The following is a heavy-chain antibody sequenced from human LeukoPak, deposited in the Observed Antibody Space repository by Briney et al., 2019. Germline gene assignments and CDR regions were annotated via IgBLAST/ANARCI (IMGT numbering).Heavy chain of an antibody. Sequence: GGSLRLSCAASGFTFSSYSMNWVRQAPGKGLEWVSSISSSSSSYIYYADSVKGRFTISRDNAKNSLYLQMNSLRAEDTAVYYCARVSYDYGDYLYYFDYWGQGTLVTVSS. CDR3: ARVSYDYGDYLYYFDY. CDR2: ISSSSSSYI. CDR1: GFTFSSYS. J-gene: IGHJ4*02. V-gene: IGHV3-21*01. D-gene: IGHD4-17*01.